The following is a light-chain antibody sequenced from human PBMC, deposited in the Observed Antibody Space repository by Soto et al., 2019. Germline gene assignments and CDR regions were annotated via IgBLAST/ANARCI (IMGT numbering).Light chain of an antibody. CDR3: QQYHHLHIYT. J-gene: IGKJ2*01. CDR2: GAS. Sequence: IEMTQSPATLSMSPGERATVSCRASRSVYSNLAWYQQRPGQPPRLLMYGASTRAAGTPVRFSGSGSGTEFTLTISSLQTEDFASYCCQQYHHLHIYTFGQGTQVEIK. V-gene: IGKV3-15*01. CDR1: RSVYSN.